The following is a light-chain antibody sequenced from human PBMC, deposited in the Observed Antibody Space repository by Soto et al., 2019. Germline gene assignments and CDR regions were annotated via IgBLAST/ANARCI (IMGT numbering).Light chain of an antibody. CDR2: DAS. CDR3: QQYHRSSIT. CDR1: QSLNNY. J-gene: IGKJ5*01. Sequence: DIPMTQSPSTLSASVGDRVTITCRASQSLNNYLAWYQQKPGKAPKLLIYDASTLERGVPSRFGGTGSGTEFTLTISSLQTDDFATYYCQQYHRSSITFGQGTRLEIK. V-gene: IGKV1-5*01.